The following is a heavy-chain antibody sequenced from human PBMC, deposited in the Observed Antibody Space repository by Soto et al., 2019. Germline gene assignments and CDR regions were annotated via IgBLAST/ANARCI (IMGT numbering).Heavy chain of an antibody. J-gene: IGHJ6*02. Sequence: SEARSLTWAVYGGYLSGYYWRGSRQRPGKGLEWIGEINHSGSTNYNPSLKSRVTISVDTSKNQFSLKLSSVTAADTAVYYCARGLRILRFLEWLGVAYYGMDVCGQGTTVT. CDR3: ARGLRILRFLEWLGVAYYGMDV. D-gene: IGHD3-3*01. CDR2: INHSGST. V-gene: IGHV4-34*01. CDR1: GGYLSGYY.